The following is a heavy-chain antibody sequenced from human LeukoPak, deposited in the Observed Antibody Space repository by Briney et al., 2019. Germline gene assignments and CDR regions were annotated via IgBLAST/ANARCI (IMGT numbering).Heavy chain of an antibody. CDR1: GFTVSSNY. CDR2: IYSGGRT. J-gene: IGHJ3*02. V-gene: IGHV3-53*01. CDR3: AREREGVRSAFDI. Sequence: GGPLRLSCAASGFTVSSNYMSWVRQAPGKGLEWVSVIYSGGRTDYADSVKGRFTISRDNSKNTLYLQMNSLRAEDTAMYYCAREREGVRSAFDIWGQGTMVTVSS. D-gene: IGHD3-10*01.